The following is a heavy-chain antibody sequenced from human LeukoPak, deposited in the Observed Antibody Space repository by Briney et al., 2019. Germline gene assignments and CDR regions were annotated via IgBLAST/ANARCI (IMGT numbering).Heavy chain of an antibody. CDR2: INHSGST. D-gene: IGHD2-2*01. V-gene: IGHV4-34*01. CDR3: ARGRTGYHLLPTKKDYSYYYIDV. CDR1: GGSFSGYF. Sequence: SETLSLTCAVYGGSFSGYFWSWIRQPPGKGLEWIGEINHSGSTNYNPSLKSRVTISVDTSKNQFSLKVNSLTAADTAVYYCARGRTGYHLLPTKKDYSYYYIDVWGKGTTVTVSS. J-gene: IGHJ6*03.